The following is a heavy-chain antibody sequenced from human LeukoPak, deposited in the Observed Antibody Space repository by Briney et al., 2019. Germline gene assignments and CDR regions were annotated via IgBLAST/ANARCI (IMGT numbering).Heavy chain of an antibody. CDR1: GGSISSSSYY. Sequence: SETLSLTCTVSGGSISSSSYYWGWIRQPPGKGLEWIGEVYHSGSTNYNPSLKSRVIISIDKSNNQFSLKLTSVTAADTAVYFCARGGVLPRAFDAWGQGTLVTVSS. CDR2: VYHSGST. V-gene: IGHV4-39*07. D-gene: IGHD3-16*01. CDR3: ARGGVLPRAFDA. J-gene: IGHJ5*02.